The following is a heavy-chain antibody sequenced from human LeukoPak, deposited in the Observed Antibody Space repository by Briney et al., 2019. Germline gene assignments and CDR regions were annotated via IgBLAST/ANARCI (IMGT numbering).Heavy chain of an antibody. J-gene: IGHJ6*02. CDR2: ISGSGGST. V-gene: IGHV3-23*01. CDR3: AKDHPRITIFGVVIAPDV. D-gene: IGHD3-3*01. Sequence: GGSLRLSCAASGFTLSSYAMSWVRQAPGKGLEWVSAISGSGGSTYYADSVKGRFTISRDNSKNTLYLQMNSLRAEDTAVYYCAKDHPRITIFGVVIAPDVWGQGTTVTVSS. CDR1: GFTLSSYA.